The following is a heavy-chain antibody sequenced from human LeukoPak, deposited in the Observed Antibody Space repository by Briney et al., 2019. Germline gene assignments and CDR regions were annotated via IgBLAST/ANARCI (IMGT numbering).Heavy chain of an antibody. CDR3: AKEGSNWNVDS. D-gene: IGHD1-1*01. J-gene: IGHJ4*02. CDR2: ISYDGRNK. CDR1: GFTFGSYG. V-gene: IGHV3-30*18. Sequence: GGSLRLSCAASGFTFGSYGMHWVRQAPGKGLEWVAGISYDGRNKYYVDSVKGRFTISRDNSKNTLFLQMNSLRAEDSAVYYCAKEGSNWNVDSWGQGTLVTVSS.